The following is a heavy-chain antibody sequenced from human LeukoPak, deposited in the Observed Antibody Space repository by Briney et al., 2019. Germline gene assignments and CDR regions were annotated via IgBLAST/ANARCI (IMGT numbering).Heavy chain of an antibody. V-gene: IGHV3-23*01. CDR2: ITGGAGTT. Sequence: GGSLRLSCAASGFTFSSYAMNWVRQTPGKGLEWVSFITGGAGTTSYADSVKGRFTISRDNSKNTLYLQMNSLRAEDTAVYYCLRDGYKENDYWGQGTLVTVSS. CDR1: GFTFSSYA. CDR3: LRDGYKENDY. D-gene: IGHD5-24*01. J-gene: IGHJ4*02.